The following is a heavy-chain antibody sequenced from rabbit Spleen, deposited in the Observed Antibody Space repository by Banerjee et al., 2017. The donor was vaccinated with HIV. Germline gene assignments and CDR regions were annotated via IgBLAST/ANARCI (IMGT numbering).Heavy chain of an antibody. D-gene: IGHD1-1*01. CDR1: GVSFSGASY. V-gene: IGHV1S45*01. Sequence: QEQLVESGGGLVKPEGSLTLTCIASGVSFSGASYMCWVRQAPGKGLEWIACIDSGSSGFTYFANWAKGRFTISKTSSTTVTLHMTSLTAADTATYFCARDTSSSFSSYGMDLWGQGTLVTVS. J-gene: IGHJ6*01. CDR2: IDSGSSGFT. CDR3: ARDTSSSFSSYGMDL.